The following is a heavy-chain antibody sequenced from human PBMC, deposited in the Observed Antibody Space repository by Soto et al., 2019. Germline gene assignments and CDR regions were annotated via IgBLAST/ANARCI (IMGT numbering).Heavy chain of an antibody. V-gene: IGHV1-3*01. D-gene: IGHD2-15*01. CDR1: GYTFTNHA. CDR2: INAGNGNT. J-gene: IGHJ4*02. Sequence: ASVKVSCKASGYTFTNHAIHWVRQAPGQRLEWMGWINAGNGNTKYSQKFQGRVTITRDTSASTAYMELSSLRSEDTAVYYCARDLGGWPDYWGQGTLVTVSS. CDR3: ARDLGGWPDY.